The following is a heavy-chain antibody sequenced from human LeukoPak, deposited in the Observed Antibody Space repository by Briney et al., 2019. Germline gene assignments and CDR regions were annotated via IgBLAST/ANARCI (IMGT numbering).Heavy chain of an antibody. CDR3: AKGRFAVRGGLDY. J-gene: IGHJ4*02. V-gene: IGHV3-23*01. Sequence: GGSLRLSCAASGFTFSSYAMSWVRQAPGKGLEWVSAISGSGGSTYYADSVKGRFTISRDNSKNTLYLKMNSLRAEDTAVYYCAKGRFAVRGGLDYWGQGTLVTVSS. CDR1: GFTFSSYA. CDR2: ISGSGGST. D-gene: IGHD3-10*01.